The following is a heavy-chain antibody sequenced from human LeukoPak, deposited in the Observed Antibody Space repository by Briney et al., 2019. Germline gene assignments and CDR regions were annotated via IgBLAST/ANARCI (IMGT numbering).Heavy chain of an antibody. D-gene: IGHD1-26*01. J-gene: IGHJ4*02. CDR2: ISSGSRTI. CDR3: ARESISGHRDFDY. Sequence: SGGSLRLSCAVSGFTFSSYSMNWVRQAPGKGLEWISYISSGSRTIYYGDSVKGRFTVSRDNAKNSLYLQMRGLRAEDTAVYYCARESISGHRDFDYWGKGTLVTVSS. CDR1: GFTFSSYS. V-gene: IGHV3-48*01.